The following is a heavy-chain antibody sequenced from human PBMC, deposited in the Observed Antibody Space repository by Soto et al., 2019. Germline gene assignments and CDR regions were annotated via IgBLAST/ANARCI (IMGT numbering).Heavy chain of an antibody. CDR1: GASITSSSYY. CDR2: IYYSGST. Sequence: PSATLSLTCTFSGASITSSSYYWGWIRQPPGKWLEWIGSIYYSGSTYYNPSLKSRVTISVDTSKNQFSLKLSSVTAADMAVYYCATQEVGGSYVYTFDSWGQGTLVTVS. V-gene: IGHV4-39*01. D-gene: IGHD1-26*01. CDR3: ATQEVGGSYVYTFDS. J-gene: IGHJ5*01.